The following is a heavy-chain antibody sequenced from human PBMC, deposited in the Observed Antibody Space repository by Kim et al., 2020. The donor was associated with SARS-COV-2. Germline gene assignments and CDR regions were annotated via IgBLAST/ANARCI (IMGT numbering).Heavy chain of an antibody. CDR2: ISYDGSNK. V-gene: IGHV3-30-3*01. Sequence: GGSLRLSCAASGFTISSYAMHWVRQAPGKGLERVAVISYDGSNKYYADSVQGRFTISSDNSKNTLYLQMNSPRAEETAVYYCARDKFGSYYHHDYWGQGT. CDR3: ARDKFGSYYHHDY. CDR1: GFTISSYA. D-gene: IGHD1-26*01. J-gene: IGHJ4*02.